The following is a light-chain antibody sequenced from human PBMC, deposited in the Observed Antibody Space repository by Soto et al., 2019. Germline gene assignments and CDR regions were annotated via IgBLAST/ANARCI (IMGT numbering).Light chain of an antibody. V-gene: IGLV2-14*01. Sequence: QSALTQPASVSASPGQSITISCTGTSSDVGDYKYVSWYQQHPGKAPQLMIYEVTSRPSGVSNRFSGSTSGNTASLTISGLQDEDEAAYYCSSYVGSYNVLFGGGTQLTVL. CDR1: SSDVGDYKY. CDR2: EVT. J-gene: IGLJ2*01. CDR3: SSYVGSYNVL.